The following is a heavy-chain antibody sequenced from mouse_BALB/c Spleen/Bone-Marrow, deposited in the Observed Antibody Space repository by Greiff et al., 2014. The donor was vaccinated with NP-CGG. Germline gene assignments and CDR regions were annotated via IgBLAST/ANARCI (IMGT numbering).Heavy chain of an antibody. CDR2: INPTSDYT. Sequence: VQLQQSGAELARPGASVKMSCEASGYTFSFYTMYWVKQRPGQGLEWIGYINPTSDYTDYNQKFKDKATLTADKSSSTAYMQLSSLTSEDSAVYYCSRERCYCPFVYWGQGTLVTVSA. CDR1: GYTFSFYT. CDR3: SRERCYCPFVY. V-gene: IGHV1-4*01. J-gene: IGHJ3*01.